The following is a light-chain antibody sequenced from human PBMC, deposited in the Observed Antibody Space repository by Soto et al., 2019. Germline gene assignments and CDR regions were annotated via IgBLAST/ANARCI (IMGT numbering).Light chain of an antibody. Sequence: EIVMTQSPATLSVSPGERATLSCRASQTVGSSLAWYQQKPGQAPRLLIFGASTRATGVPARFSGSGSGTEFTLTISSLQSEDFAVYYCQQSYNWWTFGQGTKVDIK. CDR3: QQSYNWWT. J-gene: IGKJ1*01. CDR2: GAS. CDR1: QTVGSS. V-gene: IGKV3-15*01.